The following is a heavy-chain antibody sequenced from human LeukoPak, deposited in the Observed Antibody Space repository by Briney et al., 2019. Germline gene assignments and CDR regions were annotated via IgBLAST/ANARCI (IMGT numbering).Heavy chain of an antibody. CDR2: IIPILGIA. CDR3: ASSPYDSSGEYYYYYYGMDV. D-gene: IGHD3-22*01. V-gene: IGHV1-69*04. CDR1: GGTFSSYA. Sequence: GASVKVSCKASGGTFSSYAISWVRQAPGQGLEWMGRIIPILGIANYAQKFQGRVTITADKSTSTAYMELSSLRSEDTAVYYCASSPYDSSGEYYYYYYGMDVWGQGTTVTVSS. J-gene: IGHJ6*02.